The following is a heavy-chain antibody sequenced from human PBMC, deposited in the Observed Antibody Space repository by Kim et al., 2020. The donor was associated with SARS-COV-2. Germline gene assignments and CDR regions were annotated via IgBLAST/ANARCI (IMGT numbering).Heavy chain of an antibody. V-gene: IGHV4-39*01. D-gene: IGHD1-26*01. Sequence: SETLSLTCTVSGGSISSSSYYWGWIRQPPGKGLEWIGSIYYSGSTYYNPSLKSRVTISVDTSKNQFSLKLSSVTAADTAVYYCASQILGWELPRQLAANSFDYWGQGTLVTVSS. CDR3: ASQILGWELPRQLAANSFDY. CDR1: GGSISSSSYY. J-gene: IGHJ4*02. CDR2: IYYSGST.